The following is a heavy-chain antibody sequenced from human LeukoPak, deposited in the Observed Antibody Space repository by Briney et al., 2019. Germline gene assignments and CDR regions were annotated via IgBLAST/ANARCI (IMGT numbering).Heavy chain of an antibody. CDR3: ARDSVGATFDY. J-gene: IGHJ4*02. V-gene: IGHV4-59*01. Sequence: PSETLSLTCTVSGGPISSYYWSWIRQPPGKGLEWIGYIYYSGSTNYNPSLKSRVTISVDTSKNQFSLKLSSVTAADTAVYYCARDSVGATFDYWRQGTLVTVSS. D-gene: IGHD1-26*01. CDR1: GGPISSYY. CDR2: IYYSGST.